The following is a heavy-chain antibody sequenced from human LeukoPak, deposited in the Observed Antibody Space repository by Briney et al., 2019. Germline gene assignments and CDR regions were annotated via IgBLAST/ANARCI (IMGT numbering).Heavy chain of an antibody. D-gene: IGHD6-19*01. CDR3: ARASPLYSSGWTCNWFDP. CDR2: IYYSGTT. J-gene: IGHJ5*02. CDR1: GGSVNSNSHY. V-gene: IGHV4-61*01. Sequence: SETLSLTCTVSGGSVNSNSHYWSWIRQPPGKELEWIGYIYYSGTTNYNPSLKSRVTMSVDTSKNQFSLKLSSVTAADTAVYYCARASPLYSSGWTCNWFDPWGQGTLVTVSS.